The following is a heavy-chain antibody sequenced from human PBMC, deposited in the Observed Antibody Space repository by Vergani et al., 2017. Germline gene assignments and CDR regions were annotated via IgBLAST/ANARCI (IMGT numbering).Heavy chain of an antibody. CDR3: AREIIAYCGGDCRNN. V-gene: IGHV4-30-4*01. CDR1: GGSISSGDYY. CDR2: IYYSGST. J-gene: IGHJ4*02. Sequence: QVQLQESGPGLVKPSQTLSLTCTVSGGSISSGDYYWSWIRQPPGKGLEWIGYIYYSGSTYYNPSLKSRVTISVDTSKNQFSLKLSSVTAAVTAVYYCAREIIAYCGGDCRNNWGQGTLVTVSS. D-gene: IGHD2-21*02.